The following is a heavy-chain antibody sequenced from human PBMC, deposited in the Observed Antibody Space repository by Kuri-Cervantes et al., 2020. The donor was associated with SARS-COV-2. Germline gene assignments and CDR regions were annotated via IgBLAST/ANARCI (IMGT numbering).Heavy chain of an antibody. Sequence: SVKVSCKASGGTFSSYAISWVRQAPGRGLEWMGGIIPIFGTANYAQKFQGRVTITADKSTSTAYMELSSLRSDDTAVYYCARSYYGRYSDGFDIWGQGTLVTVSS. V-gene: IGHV1-69*06. CDR3: ARSYYGRYSDGFDI. J-gene: IGHJ3*02. CDR1: GGTFSSYA. D-gene: IGHD1-26*01. CDR2: IIPIFGTA.